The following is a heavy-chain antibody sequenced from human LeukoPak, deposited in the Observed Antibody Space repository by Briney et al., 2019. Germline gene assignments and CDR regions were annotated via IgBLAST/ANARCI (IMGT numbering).Heavy chain of an antibody. D-gene: IGHD1-1*01. J-gene: IGHJ6*03. CDR3: AGMAPSGAWNFFYYIDV. Sequence: GESLKISCKGSGYSFSTFWIGWVRQMPGKGLEWMGIIYLGDSEIRYNPAFQGQVTISGDKSTSTAYLHWNSLKASVTAMYYCAGMAPSGAWNFFYYIDVWGQGTTVTVTS. CDR1: GYSFSTFW. CDR2: IYLGDSEI. V-gene: IGHV5-51*01.